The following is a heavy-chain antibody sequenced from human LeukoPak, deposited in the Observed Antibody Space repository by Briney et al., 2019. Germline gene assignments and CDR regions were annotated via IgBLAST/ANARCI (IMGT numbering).Heavy chain of an antibody. D-gene: IGHD3-22*01. Sequence: PSETLSLTCTVAGASISSYYGSWVRQPPGKGLEWLGYIYYSGSTNYTPSLKSRVTLSVDTSKNQFSLKVSSVTAADTAVYYCARDSSGSTPLYIYWGQGTLVTVSS. CDR1: GASISSYY. V-gene: IGHV4-59*01. CDR2: IYYSGST. CDR3: ARDSSGSTPLYIY. J-gene: IGHJ4*02.